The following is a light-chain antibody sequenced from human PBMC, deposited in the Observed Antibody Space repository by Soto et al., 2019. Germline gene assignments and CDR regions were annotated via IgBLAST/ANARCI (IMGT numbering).Light chain of an antibody. J-gene: IGKJ5*01. CDR3: QQRNNWPRIT. CDR2: DAS. Sequence: EIVLTQFPATLSLFPGETATLSCRASQTVGTYLAWYQQKPGQAPRLLISDASNRATGVPTRFSGSGSVTDFTLTISSLEPEDFAVYFCQQRNNWPRITGGQGTRLEIK. V-gene: IGKV3-11*01. CDR1: QTVGTY.